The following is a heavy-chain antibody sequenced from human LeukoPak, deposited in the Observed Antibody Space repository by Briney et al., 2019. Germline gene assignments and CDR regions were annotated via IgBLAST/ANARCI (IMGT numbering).Heavy chain of an antibody. V-gene: IGHV3-23*01. Sequence: GGSLRLSCAASGFTFSDSYMTWVRQAPGKGLEWVSTISGSGGTTYYADSVKGRFTISRDNSKNTLYLRMNSLRADDTAVYYCAKPGAGADYGDRFDYWGQGTLVTVSS. CDR3: AKPGAGADYGDRFDY. D-gene: IGHD4-17*01. J-gene: IGHJ4*02. CDR2: ISGSGGTT. CDR1: GFTFSDSY.